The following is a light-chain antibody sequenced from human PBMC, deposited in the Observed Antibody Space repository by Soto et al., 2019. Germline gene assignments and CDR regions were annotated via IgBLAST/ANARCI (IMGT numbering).Light chain of an antibody. CDR2: AAS. CDR1: QGISSY. Sequence: DIQLTQSPSFLSASVGDRVTITCRASQGISSYLAWYQQKPGKAPKLLIYAASTLQSGVPSRFSGSGSGTEFTLTISSLQPQDVATYYCQQQNSYPPWTYGQGTNVEIK. V-gene: IGKV1-9*01. J-gene: IGKJ1*01. CDR3: QQQNSYPPWT.